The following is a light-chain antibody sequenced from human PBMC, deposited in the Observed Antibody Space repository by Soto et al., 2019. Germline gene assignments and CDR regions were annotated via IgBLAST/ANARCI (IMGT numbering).Light chain of an antibody. Sequence: QSALTQPASVSGSPGQSVTISCTGSSSDIGTYKYVSWYQHHPGKAPKLLIYEVTNRPSGVSDRFSGSKSGNTASLTISGLQAEDEADYYCSSDAASFLRVFGSGTKVTVL. J-gene: IGLJ1*01. CDR1: SSDIGTYKY. CDR2: EVT. CDR3: SSDAASFLRV. V-gene: IGLV2-14*01.